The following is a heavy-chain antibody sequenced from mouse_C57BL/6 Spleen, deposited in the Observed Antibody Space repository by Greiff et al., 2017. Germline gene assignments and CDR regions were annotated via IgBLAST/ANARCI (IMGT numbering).Heavy chain of an antibody. V-gene: IGHV14-2*01. CDR3: ARACACCSSAGSYDV. J-gene: IGHJ1*03. Sequence: VQLQQSGAELVKPGASVKLSCTASGFNINDYYMHWVKQRTEQGLEWIGRIDPEDGDTKYAPKFQGKATITADTSSNTAYLQLSSLTSEDTAVYYCARACACCSSAGSYDVWGTGTTVTVSS. D-gene: IGHD1-1*01. CDR1: GFNINDYY. CDR2: IDPEDGDT.